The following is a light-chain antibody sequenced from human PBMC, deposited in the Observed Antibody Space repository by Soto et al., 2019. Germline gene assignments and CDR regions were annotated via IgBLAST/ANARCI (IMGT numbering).Light chain of an antibody. CDR2: GAS. CDR3: QQYTDSPIT. CDR1: QSLGNN. V-gene: IGKV3-15*01. Sequence: EIVMTQSPATLSLSPGERATLSCRASQSLGNNLAWYQQRPGQAPRLLIHGASARPSGVPARFSGIGSGTDFTLTISSLQSEDFAVYYCQQYTDSPITFGPGTTVDL. J-gene: IGKJ3*01.